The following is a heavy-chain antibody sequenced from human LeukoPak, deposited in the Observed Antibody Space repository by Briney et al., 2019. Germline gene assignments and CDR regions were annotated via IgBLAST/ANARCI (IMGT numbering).Heavy chain of an antibody. D-gene: IGHD2-2*01. CDR2: ISGGGGSP. Sequence: GGSLRLSCAASGFTFGSYAMSWVRQAPGKGLEWVSGISGGGGSPYYADSVKGRFSISRDNSKNTLYLQMNSLRAEDTAVYYCAKDRVPPQIVVVPAAITYYYYYGMDVWGQGTTVTVSS. J-gene: IGHJ6*02. CDR3: AKDRVPPQIVVVPAAITYYYYYGMDV. CDR1: GFTFGSYA. V-gene: IGHV3-23*01.